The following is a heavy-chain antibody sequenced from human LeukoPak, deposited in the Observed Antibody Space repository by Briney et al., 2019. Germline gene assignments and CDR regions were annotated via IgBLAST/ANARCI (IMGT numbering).Heavy chain of an antibody. Sequence: GGSLRLSCAASGFTFSTFWMHWVRQAPGEGPVWVSRINNDGSTTNYADSVKGRFTISRDNAKSTLYLQMNSLTDDDMAVYYCATAGQYRFDNWGQGTLVTASS. CDR2: INNDGSTT. CDR1: GFTFSTFW. V-gene: IGHV3-74*01. D-gene: IGHD6-19*01. J-gene: IGHJ5*02. CDR3: ATAGQYRFDN.